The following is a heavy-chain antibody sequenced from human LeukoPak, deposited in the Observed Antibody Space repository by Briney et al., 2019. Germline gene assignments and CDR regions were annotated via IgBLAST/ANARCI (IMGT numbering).Heavy chain of an antibody. V-gene: IGHV3-23*01. Sequence: PGGSLRLSCAASGFTFSNYAMSWVRQAPGKGLEWVSVISGSGGSTYYADSVKGRFTISRDNSKNTLYLQMNSLRAEDTAVYYCARDGGYCSGGSCRPDYYFDYWGQGTLVTVSS. D-gene: IGHD2-15*01. CDR2: ISGSGGST. CDR3: ARDGGYCSGGSCRPDYYFDY. J-gene: IGHJ4*02. CDR1: GFTFSNYA.